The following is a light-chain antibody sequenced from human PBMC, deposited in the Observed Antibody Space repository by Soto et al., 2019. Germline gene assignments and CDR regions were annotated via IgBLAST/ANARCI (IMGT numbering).Light chain of an antibody. V-gene: IGKV1-5*01. CDR2: DAS. Sequence: DIEMTQSPSTLSASVGDRLTITCRASQTIRRWLAWYQQRPGTAPKVLIYDASTLESGVPARFSGSGSETEFTLTISSLQPEDSATYYCQHYNSDPWTFGQGTKVDIK. CDR3: QHYNSDPWT. CDR1: QTIRRW. J-gene: IGKJ1*01.